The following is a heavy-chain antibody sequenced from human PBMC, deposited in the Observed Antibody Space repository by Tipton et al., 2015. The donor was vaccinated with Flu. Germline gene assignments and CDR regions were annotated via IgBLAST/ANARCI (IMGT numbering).Heavy chain of an antibody. CDR1: GFSIRSSNYY. CDR3: ARRDYTNYVSDPKSWFDP. D-gene: IGHD4-11*01. Sequence: TLSLTCAVSGFSIRSSNYYWAWIRQPPGRGLEWIGTVSRSGSTIYNPSLKSRATISIDRSKNQFSLNLKSVTAADMAVYYCARRDYTNYVSDPKSWFDPWGQGTLVAVSS. CDR2: VSRSGST. V-gene: IGHV4-38-2*01. J-gene: IGHJ5*02.